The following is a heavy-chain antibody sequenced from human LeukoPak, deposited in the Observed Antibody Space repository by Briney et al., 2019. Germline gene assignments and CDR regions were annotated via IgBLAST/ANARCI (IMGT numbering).Heavy chain of an antibody. D-gene: IGHD6-19*01. CDR2: LTATAGST. V-gene: IGHV3-23*01. CDR1: GFTFTNYG. Sequence: PGGSLRLSCAASGFTFTNYGMSWVRQPPGKGLEWVSSLTATAGSTYYADSVEGRFTVTRDNSRNTLYLQMNSLRAEDTAIYYCAKASHTTGWNADDIWEQGTMVTVSS. CDR3: AKASHTTGWNADDI. J-gene: IGHJ3*02.